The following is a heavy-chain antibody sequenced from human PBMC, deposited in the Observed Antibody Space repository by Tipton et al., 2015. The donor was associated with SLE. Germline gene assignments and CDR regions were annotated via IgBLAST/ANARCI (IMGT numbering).Heavy chain of an antibody. CDR3: ARDTLGGLDY. CDR1: GGSISNYS. Sequence: TLSLTCTVSGGSISNYSWSWIRQPPGKGLEWIGSIYHSGNTYSNPSLKSRVTISVDTSKNQFSLKMSSVTAADTAVYYCARDTLGGLDYWGQGTLVTVSP. CDR2: IYHSGNT. J-gene: IGHJ4*02. V-gene: IGHV4-4*08. D-gene: IGHD7-27*01.